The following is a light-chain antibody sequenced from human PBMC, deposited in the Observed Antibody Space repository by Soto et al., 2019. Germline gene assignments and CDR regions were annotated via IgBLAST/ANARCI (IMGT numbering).Light chain of an antibody. CDR3: QQSYTTPFT. Sequence: DIQITQSPSSLSASVGDRVTITCRASQSVSNYLNWFQHKPGRAPKLLIHTASTLRSGVPSRFSGSGSGADITLTISSLQSEDFATYYCQQSYTTPFTFGQGTELEIK. CDR2: TAS. V-gene: IGKV1-39*01. CDR1: QSVSNY. J-gene: IGKJ2*01.